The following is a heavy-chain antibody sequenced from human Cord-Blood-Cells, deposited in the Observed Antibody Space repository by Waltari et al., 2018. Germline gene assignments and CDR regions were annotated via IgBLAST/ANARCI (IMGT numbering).Heavy chain of an antibody. CDR3: AKDQDYGYFDY. CDR1: GFTFSSYG. J-gene: IGHJ4*02. CDR2: ISYDGINK. Sequence: QVQLVESGGGVVQPGRSLRLSCAASGFTFSSYGMHWVRQAPGKGLGWVVSISYDGINKYYADSVKGRFTISRDNSKNTLYLQMNSLRAEDTAVYYCAKDQDYGYFDYWGQGTLVTVSS. V-gene: IGHV3-30*18. D-gene: IGHD3-10*01.